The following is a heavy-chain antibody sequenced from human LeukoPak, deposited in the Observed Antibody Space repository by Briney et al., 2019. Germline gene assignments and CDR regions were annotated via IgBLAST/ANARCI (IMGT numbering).Heavy chain of an antibody. CDR3: AKDRADTVMVFDY. V-gene: IGHV3-30*02. CDR1: GFMFSSYG. Sequence: AGSLRLSCAASGFMFSSYGMHWVRQAPGKGLEWVAFIRYDGSNKYYADSVKGRFTISRDNSKNTLYLQMNSLRPEDTAVYYCAKDRADTVMVFDYWGQGTLVTVSS. CDR2: IRYDGSNK. D-gene: IGHD5-18*01. J-gene: IGHJ4*02.